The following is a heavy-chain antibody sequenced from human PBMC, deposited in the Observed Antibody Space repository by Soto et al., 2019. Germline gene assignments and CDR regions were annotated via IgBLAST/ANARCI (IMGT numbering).Heavy chain of an antibody. D-gene: IGHD6-13*01. CDR2: IYHSGST. CDR3: ARVGVGYIGFDY. Sequence: SEPMSLPCPVFGVSLCSGGYSWSWTRPPPGKGLEWIGYIYHSGSTHYTPPLKSRVTIPGDRHKNKFSRKLGPVTAADTAVFYCARVGVGYIGFDYWGQGTLVTVSS. V-gene: IGHV4-30-2*01. J-gene: IGHJ4*02. CDR1: GVSLCSGGYS.